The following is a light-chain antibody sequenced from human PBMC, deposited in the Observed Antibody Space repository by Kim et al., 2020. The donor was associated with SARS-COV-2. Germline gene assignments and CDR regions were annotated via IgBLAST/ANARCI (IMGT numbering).Light chain of an antibody. V-gene: IGLV2-23*01. J-gene: IGLJ3*02. CDR3: CSYAGRSTWV. CDR1: SSDVGTYNL. Sequence: QSALTQPASVSGSPGQSITISCTGTSSDVGTYNLVSWYQQHPGKAPKLMIYEGSKRPSGVSNRFSGSKSGNTASLTISGRQAADEADYYCCSYAGRSTWVFGGGTKLTVL. CDR2: EGS.